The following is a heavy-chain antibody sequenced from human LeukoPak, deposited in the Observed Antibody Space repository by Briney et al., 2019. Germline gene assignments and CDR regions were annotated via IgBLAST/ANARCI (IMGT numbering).Heavy chain of an antibody. J-gene: IGHJ4*02. CDR3: ARSKLVPTTFDY. Sequence: GGSLRLSCAASGFTFSSYAMSWVRQAPGKGLEWVSAISGSGGSTYYADSVKGRFTISRDNSKNTLYLQMNSLRADDTAVYYCARSKLVPTTFDYWGQGTLVTVSS. CDR1: GFTFSSYA. V-gene: IGHV3-23*01. CDR2: ISGSGGST. D-gene: IGHD6-13*01.